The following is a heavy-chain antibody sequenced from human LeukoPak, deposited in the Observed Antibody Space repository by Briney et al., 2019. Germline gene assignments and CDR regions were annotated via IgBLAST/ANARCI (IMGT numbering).Heavy chain of an antibody. CDR2: IYDSGST. CDR3: ARDPGGSYYYFDY. J-gene: IGHJ4*02. Sequence: PSETLSLTCTVSGGSIRSSYYYWGWIRQPPGKGLEWIGSIYDSGSTYYNPSLKSRVTISVDTSKNQFSLKLNSVTAADTAVYYCARDPGGSYYYFDYWGQGTLVTVSS. V-gene: IGHV4-39*02. D-gene: IGHD1-26*01. CDR1: GGSIRSSYYY.